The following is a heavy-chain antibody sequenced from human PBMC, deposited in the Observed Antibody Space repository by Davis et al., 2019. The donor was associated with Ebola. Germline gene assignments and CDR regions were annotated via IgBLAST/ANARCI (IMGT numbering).Heavy chain of an antibody. CDR3: ARVGCSGGSCYSYYGMDV. J-gene: IGHJ6*04. CDR2: INPNSGGT. Sequence: ASVKVSCKASGGTFSSYTISWVRQAPGQGLEWMGRINPNSGGTNYAQKFQGRVTMTRDTSISTAYIELSRLRSDDTAVYYCARVGCSGGSCYSYYGMDVWGKGTTVTVSS. V-gene: IGHV1-2*06. D-gene: IGHD2-15*01. CDR1: GGTFSSYT.